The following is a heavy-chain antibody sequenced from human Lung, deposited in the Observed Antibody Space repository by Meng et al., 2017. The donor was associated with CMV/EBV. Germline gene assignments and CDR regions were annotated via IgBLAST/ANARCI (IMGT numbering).Heavy chain of an antibody. CDR2: VKNSESS. CDR1: RGYD. V-gene: IGHV4-34*01. D-gene: IGHD3-10*01. Sequence: RGYDWSWSRKRQGKGKEWKGKVKNSESSNYNQSLKSKGTISVETAKNKFSLKLSSVTAADTDVDYCARVKNGITMVRGVIGWFDPWGQGTLVTVSS. CDR3: ARVKNGITMVRGVIGWFDP. J-gene: IGHJ5*02.